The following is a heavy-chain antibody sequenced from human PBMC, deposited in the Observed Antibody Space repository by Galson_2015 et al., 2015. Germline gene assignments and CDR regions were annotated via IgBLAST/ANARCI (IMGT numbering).Heavy chain of an antibody. CDR2: ITGSGGST. CDR3: AKEVDSGCWHTFDY. V-gene: IGHV3-23*01. Sequence: SLRLSCAASGFTFSSYAMSWVRQAPGKGLEWVSPITGSGGSTYYADSVKGRFTISRDNSKNTLYLQMNSLGAEDTAMYYYAKEVDSGCWHTFDYWGQGTLVTVSS. CDR1: GFTFSSYA. D-gene: IGHD3-22*01. J-gene: IGHJ4*02.